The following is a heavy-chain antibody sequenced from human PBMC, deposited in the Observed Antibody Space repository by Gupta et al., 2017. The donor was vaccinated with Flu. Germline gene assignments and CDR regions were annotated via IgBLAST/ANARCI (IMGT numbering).Heavy chain of an antibody. V-gene: IGHV3-23*01. J-gene: IGHJ4*02. Sequence: EVNLLESGGGLVQPGGSLRLSCAASGFTFSAYAMSWVRQAPGRGLGWVSGISGRGTTTYYADSVKGRFTISRDNSKNTLYLEMDSLRAEDTAIYYCANPDYAYWNGRYWGQGTLVTVSS. CDR3: ANPDYAYWNGRY. CDR2: ISGRGTTT. D-gene: IGHD3-3*01. CDR1: GFTFSAYA.